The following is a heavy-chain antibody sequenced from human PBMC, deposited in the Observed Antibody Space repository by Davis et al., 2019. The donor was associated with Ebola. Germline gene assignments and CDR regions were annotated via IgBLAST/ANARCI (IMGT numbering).Heavy chain of an antibody. V-gene: IGHV3-7*03. Sequence: GESLKISCAASGFTFSSYWMSWVRQAPGKGLEWVANIKQGGSEKYYVDSVKGRFTISRDNAKNSLYLQMNSLRAEDTAVYYCARESTYYYDSSGYYYSYYFDYWGQGTLVTVSS. CDR1: GFTFSSYW. CDR2: IKQGGSEK. J-gene: IGHJ4*02. D-gene: IGHD3-22*01. CDR3: ARESTYYYDSSGYYYSYYFDY.